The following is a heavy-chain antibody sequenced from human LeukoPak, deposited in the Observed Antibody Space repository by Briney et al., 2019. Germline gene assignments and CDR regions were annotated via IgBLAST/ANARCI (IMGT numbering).Heavy chain of an antibody. Sequence: ASVKVSCKASGYTFTGYYMHWVRQAPGQGLEWMGWINPNSGGTNYAQKFQGWVTMTRDTSISTAYMELSRLRSDDTAVYYCARGEGYYDSSGHDYWGQGTLVTVSP. V-gene: IGHV1-2*04. D-gene: IGHD3-22*01. J-gene: IGHJ4*02. CDR3: ARGEGYYDSSGHDY. CDR2: INPNSGGT. CDR1: GYTFTGYY.